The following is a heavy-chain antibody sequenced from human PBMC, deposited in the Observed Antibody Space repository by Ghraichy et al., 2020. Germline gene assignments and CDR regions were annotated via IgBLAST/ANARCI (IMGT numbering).Heavy chain of an antibody. D-gene: IGHD3-22*01. J-gene: IGHJ4*02. CDR1: GLTFSRYG. V-gene: IGHV3-30*18. CDR2: ISKDGSVQ. CDR3: AKEGDGRAYLSWDY. Sequence: GESLNISCAASGLTFSRYGMHWVRQAPGKGLEWVAVISKDGSVQRYADSVKGRFTISRDNSKNTLSLQMNSLRVEDTAVYYCAKEGDGRAYLSWDYWGQGTLVTV.